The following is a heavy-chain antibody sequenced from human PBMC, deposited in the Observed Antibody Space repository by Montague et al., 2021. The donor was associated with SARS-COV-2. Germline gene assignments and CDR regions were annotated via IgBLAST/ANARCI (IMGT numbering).Heavy chain of an antibody. V-gene: IGHV3-30*04. J-gene: IGHJ4*02. CDR1: GFTFSSYA. D-gene: IGHD3-16*02. Sequence: FRSLSFSASGFTFSSYAMHWVRQAPGKGLEWVAVISYDGSNKYYADSVKGRFTISRDNSKNTLYLQMNSLRAEDTAVYYCARDNYDYVWGSYRYIYWGQGALVTVSS. CDR3: ARDNYDYVWGSYRYIY. CDR2: ISYDGSNK.